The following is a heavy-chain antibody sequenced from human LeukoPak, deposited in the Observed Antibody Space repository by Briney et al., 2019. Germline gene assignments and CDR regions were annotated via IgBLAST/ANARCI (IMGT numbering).Heavy chain of an antibody. Sequence: SETLSLTCAVYGGSFSGYYWSWIRQPPGTGLEWIGEINHSGSTNYNPSLKSRVTISVDTSKNQFSLKLSSVTAADTAVYYCARGLWDNLRFDYWGQGTLVTVSS. CDR3: ARGLWDNLRFDY. CDR2: INHSGST. J-gene: IGHJ4*02. V-gene: IGHV4-34*01. CDR1: GGSFSGYY. D-gene: IGHD5/OR15-5a*01.